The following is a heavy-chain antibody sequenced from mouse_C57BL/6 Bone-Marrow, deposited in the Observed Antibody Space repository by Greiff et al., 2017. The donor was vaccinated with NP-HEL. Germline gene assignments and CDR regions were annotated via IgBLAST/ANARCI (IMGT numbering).Heavy chain of an antibody. D-gene: IGHD1-1*01. J-gene: IGHJ1*03. CDR3: ARYYYGSRGWYFDV. V-gene: IGHV1-72*01. CDR2: IDPNSGGT. Sequence: VQLQQSGADLVKPGASVKLSCKASGYTFTSYWMHWVKQRPGRGLEWIGRIDPNSGGTKFNEKFKTKATLTVDKPSSTAYMQLSSLTSEDSAAYYCARYYYGSRGWYFDVWGTGTTVTVSS. CDR1: GYTFTSYW.